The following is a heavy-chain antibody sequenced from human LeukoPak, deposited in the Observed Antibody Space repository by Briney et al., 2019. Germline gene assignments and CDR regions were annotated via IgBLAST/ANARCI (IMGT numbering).Heavy chain of an antibody. V-gene: IGHV3-23*01. CDR3: AKDLTVAGLWGDNWFDP. J-gene: IGHJ5*02. CDR1: GFTFSSYA. D-gene: IGHD6-19*01. CDR2: ISGSGGST. Sequence: PGGSLRLSCAASGFTFSSYAMSWVRQAPGKGLEWVSAISGSGGSTYYADSVKGRFTISRDNSKNTLYLQMNSLRAEDTAVYYCAKDLTVAGLWGDNWFDPWGQGTLVTVSS.